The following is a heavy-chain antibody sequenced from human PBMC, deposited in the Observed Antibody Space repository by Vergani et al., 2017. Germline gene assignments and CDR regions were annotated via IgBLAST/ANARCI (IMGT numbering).Heavy chain of an antibody. CDR2: TSAYNGNT. J-gene: IGHJ6*03. V-gene: IGHV1-18*01. Sequence: QVQLVPSGAEVKTPGASVKVSCKASGYTFTSYGISWVRQAPGQGLEWMGWTSAYNGNTNYAQKLQGRVTMTTDTSKSTAYMELRSLRSDDTAVYYCTTRLNDYGDYGRYYYYYYYMDVWGKGTTVTVSS. CDR3: TTRLNDYGDYGRYYYYYYYMDV. D-gene: IGHD4-17*01. CDR1: GYTFTSYG.